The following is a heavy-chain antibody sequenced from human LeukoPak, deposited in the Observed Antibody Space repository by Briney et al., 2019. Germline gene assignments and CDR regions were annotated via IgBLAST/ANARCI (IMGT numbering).Heavy chain of an antibody. V-gene: IGHV4-59*08. CDR3: ARHSEYYDILTGYDYFDY. CDR2: IYYSGST. D-gene: IGHD3-9*01. J-gene: IGHJ4*02. CDR1: GGSISSYY. Sequence: SETLSLTCTVSGGSISSYYWSWIRQPPGKGLEWIGYIYYSGSTNYNPSLKSRVTISVDTSKNQFSLKLSSVTAADTAVYYCARHSEYYDILTGYDYFDYWGQGTLVTVSS.